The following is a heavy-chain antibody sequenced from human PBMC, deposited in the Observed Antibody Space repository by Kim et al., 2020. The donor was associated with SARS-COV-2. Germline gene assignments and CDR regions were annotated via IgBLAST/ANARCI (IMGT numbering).Heavy chain of an antibody. CDR1: GGSISSYY. V-gene: IGHV4-59*08. CDR3: ARHVLVRWQWLGSDWFDP. Sequence: SETLSLTCTVSGGSISSYYWSWIRQPPGKGLEWIGYIYYSGSTNYNPSLKSRVTISVDTSKNQFSLKLSSVTAADTAVYYCARHVLVRWQWLGSDWFDPWGQGTLVTVSS. J-gene: IGHJ5*02. CDR2: IYYSGST. D-gene: IGHD6-19*01.